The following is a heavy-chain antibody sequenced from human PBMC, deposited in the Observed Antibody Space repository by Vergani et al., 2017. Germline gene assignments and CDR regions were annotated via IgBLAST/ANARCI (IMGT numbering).Heavy chain of an antibody. D-gene: IGHD5-12*01. CDR3: AKANPRNSGYDYLYYYHAMDV. Sequence: EVQLLQSEGAVVQPGGSLRLSCVASGFTFSSHAMSWVRQGHGQGLELVSSIKNTGDSTHYADSVKGRFTISRDNSKNTLYLQMNSLRVEDTAVYYCAKANPRNSGYDYLYYYHAMDVWGQGTTVTVSS. CDR1: GFTFSSHA. CDR2: IKNTGDST. V-gene: IGHV3-23*01. J-gene: IGHJ6*02.